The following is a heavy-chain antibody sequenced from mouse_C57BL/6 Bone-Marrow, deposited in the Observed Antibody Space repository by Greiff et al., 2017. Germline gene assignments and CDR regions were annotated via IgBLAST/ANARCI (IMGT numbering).Heavy chain of an antibody. V-gene: IGHV1-81*01. CDR1: GYTFTSYG. Sequence: QVQLQQSGAELARPGASVKLSCKASGYTFTSYGISWVKQRTGQGLEWIGEIYPRSGNTYYHEKFKGKATLTADESSSQAYMELHSMTSEDSAVYFCARRETAQPYYFDYWGQGTTLTVSS. D-gene: IGHD3-2*02. CDR3: ARRETAQPYYFDY. J-gene: IGHJ2*01. CDR2: IYPRSGNT.